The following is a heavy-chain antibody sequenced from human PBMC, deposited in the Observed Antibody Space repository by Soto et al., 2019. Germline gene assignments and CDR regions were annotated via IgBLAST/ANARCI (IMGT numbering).Heavy chain of an antibody. Sequence: LRLSCTASGFTFGDYAISWVRQAPWKGLEWVGFIRSKAYGGTTEYAASVKGRFTISRDDSKSIAYLQMNSLKTEDTAVYYCTTRNLGGFGELPYDYWGQGTLVTVSS. CDR3: TTRNLGGFGELPYDY. CDR1: GFTFGDYA. V-gene: IGHV3-49*04. D-gene: IGHD3-10*01. J-gene: IGHJ4*02. CDR2: IRSKAYGGTT.